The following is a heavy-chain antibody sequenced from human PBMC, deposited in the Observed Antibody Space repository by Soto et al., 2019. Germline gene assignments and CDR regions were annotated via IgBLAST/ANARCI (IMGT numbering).Heavy chain of an antibody. J-gene: IGHJ6*02. Sequence: GGSLRLSCAASGFTFSSYWMSWVRQAPGKGLEWVANIKQDGSEKYYVDSVKGRFTISRDNAKNSLYLQMNSLRAEDTAVYYCARDIRLQLWFERTRGMDVWGQGTTVTVSS. CDR1: GFTFSSYW. D-gene: IGHD5-18*01. CDR3: ARDIRLQLWFERTRGMDV. CDR2: IKQDGSEK. V-gene: IGHV3-7*05.